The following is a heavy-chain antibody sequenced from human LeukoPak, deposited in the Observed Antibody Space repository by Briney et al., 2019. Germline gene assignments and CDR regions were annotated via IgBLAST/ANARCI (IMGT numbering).Heavy chain of an antibody. CDR2: IYYSGST. CDR1: GGSISSGGYY. D-gene: IGHD3-22*01. Sequence: SETLSLTCTVSGGSISSGGYYWSWIRQHPGKGLEWIGYIYYSGSTYYNPSLKSRVTISVDTSKNQFSLKLSSVTAADTAVYYCARVPEGYYDSSGYYLFDYWGQGTLVTVSS. V-gene: IGHV4-31*03. CDR3: ARVPEGYYDSSGYYLFDY. J-gene: IGHJ4*02.